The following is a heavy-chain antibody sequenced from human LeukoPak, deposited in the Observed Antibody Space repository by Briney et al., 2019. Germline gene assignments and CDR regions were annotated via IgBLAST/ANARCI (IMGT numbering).Heavy chain of an antibody. D-gene: IGHD6-19*01. CDR3: AGLVDLGVWFDP. CDR2: INHSGST. Sequence: SETLSLTCAVYGGSFSGYYWSWIRQPPGKGLEWIGEINHSGSTNYNPSLKSRVTISVDTSKNQFSLKLSSVTAADTAAYYCAGLVDLGVWFDPWGQGTLVTVSS. CDR1: GGSFSGYY. V-gene: IGHV4-34*01. J-gene: IGHJ5*02.